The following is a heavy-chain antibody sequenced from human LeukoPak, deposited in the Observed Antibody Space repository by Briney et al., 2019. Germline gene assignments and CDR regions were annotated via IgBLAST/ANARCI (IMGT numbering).Heavy chain of an antibody. J-gene: IGHJ4*02. Sequence: PGGSLRLSCAASGFTVSSNYMNWVRQTPGKGLEWVSVIYSGGSTYYADSVKGRFTISRDNSKNTLYLQMNSLRAEDKAVYYCARGLRYSTGWYYFDWWGQGTLVTVSS. D-gene: IGHD6-19*01. CDR3: ARGLRYSTGWYYFDW. CDR1: GFTVSSNY. V-gene: IGHV3-53*01. CDR2: IYSGGST.